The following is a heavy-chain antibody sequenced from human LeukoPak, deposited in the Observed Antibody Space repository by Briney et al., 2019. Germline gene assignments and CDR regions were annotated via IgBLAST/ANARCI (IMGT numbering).Heavy chain of an antibody. Sequence: ASVTVSCKASGYTFTSYYLHWVRQAPGQGLEWMGWINPNSGGTNYAQKFQGRVTMTRDTSISTAYMELSRLRSDDTAVYYCARPLRLAARRDWFDPWGQGTRVTVSS. CDR2: INPNSGGT. D-gene: IGHD6-6*01. CDR1: GYTFTSYY. J-gene: IGHJ5*02. CDR3: ARPLRLAARRDWFDP. V-gene: IGHV1-2*02.